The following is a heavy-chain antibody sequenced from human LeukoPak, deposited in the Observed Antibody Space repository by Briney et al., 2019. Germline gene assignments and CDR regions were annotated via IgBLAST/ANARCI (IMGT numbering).Heavy chain of an antibody. CDR1: GGSISSYY. V-gene: IGHV4-4*09. J-gene: IGHJ6*03. Sequence: PSETLSLTCTVSGGSISSYYWSWIRQPPGKGLEWIGYIYTSGSTNYNPSLKSRVTISVDTSKNQFSLKLSSVTAADTAVYYCARGVGAARYNYYMDVWGKGTTVTVSS. CDR3: ARGVGAARYNYYMDV. D-gene: IGHD6-6*01. CDR2: IYTSGST.